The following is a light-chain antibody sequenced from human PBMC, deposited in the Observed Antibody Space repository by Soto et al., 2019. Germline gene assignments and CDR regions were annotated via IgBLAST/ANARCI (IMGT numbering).Light chain of an antibody. CDR1: ESISSN. CDR2: GAS. Sequence: EIVMTQSPATLSVSPGERATLSCRASESISSNLAWYQQKPGQAPRLLIYGASTRATGIPARFSGSASGTEFTLTISTLQSEDVAVYSCQHYNNWPRTFGQGTKVEIK. CDR3: QHYNNWPRT. V-gene: IGKV3D-15*01. J-gene: IGKJ1*01.